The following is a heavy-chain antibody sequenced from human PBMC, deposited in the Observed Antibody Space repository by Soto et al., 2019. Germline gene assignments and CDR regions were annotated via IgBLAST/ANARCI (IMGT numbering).Heavy chain of an antibody. V-gene: IGHV4-30-4*01. CDR2: VYYSGTT. D-gene: IGHD1-26*01. J-gene: IGHJ4*02. CDR1: GGSIRNGDYY. Sequence: SETLSLTCTVSGGSIRNGDYYWGWIRQPPGKGLEWIGYVYYSGTTYSHPSPNSRVSISVDTSENQFSLRLTSVTAADTAVYYCVTVNLVGAAYYFDYWGPGTLVTVSS. CDR3: VTVNLVGAAYYFDY.